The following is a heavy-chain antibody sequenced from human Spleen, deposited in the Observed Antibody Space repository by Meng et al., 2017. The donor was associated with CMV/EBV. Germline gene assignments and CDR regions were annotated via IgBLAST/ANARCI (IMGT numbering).Heavy chain of an antibody. CDR2: INPNGGVT. D-gene: IGHD3-22*01. J-gene: IGHJ4*02. Sequence: SCKASGYTFADYYMHCVRQAPGQGLEWMGWINPNGGVTKYAQKFQGRVTMTRDTSVRTIYMELSRLRSDDTAVYYCARNRPVVTHDYWGQGTLVTVSS. V-gene: IGHV1-2*02. CDR3: ARNRPVVTHDY. CDR1: GYTFADYY.